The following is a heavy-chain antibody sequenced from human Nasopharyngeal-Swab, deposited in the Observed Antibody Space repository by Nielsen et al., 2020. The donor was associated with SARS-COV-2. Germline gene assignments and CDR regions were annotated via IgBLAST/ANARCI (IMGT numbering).Heavy chain of an antibody. CDR2: IYYSGST. CDR3: ARVSRYYYMDV. V-gene: IGHV4-31*02. J-gene: IGHJ6*03. Sequence: RQAPGQGLEWFGYIYYSGSTYYNPSLRSRVTISVDTSKNQFSLKLSSVTAADTAVYYCARVSRYYYMDVWGKGTTVTVSS.